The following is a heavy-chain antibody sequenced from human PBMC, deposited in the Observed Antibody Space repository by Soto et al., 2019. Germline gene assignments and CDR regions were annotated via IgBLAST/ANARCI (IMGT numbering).Heavy chain of an antibody. Sequence: PGGSLRLSCAASGFTFSSYSMNWARQAPGKGLEWVSGVNWNGGSTGYADSVKGRFTISRDNAKNSLYLQMNSLRAEDTAFYYCVRGASLNFDYWGQGTLVTVSS. CDR3: VRGASLNFDY. J-gene: IGHJ4*02. D-gene: IGHD1-26*01. CDR1: GFTFSSYS. CDR2: VNWNGGST. V-gene: IGHV3-20*04.